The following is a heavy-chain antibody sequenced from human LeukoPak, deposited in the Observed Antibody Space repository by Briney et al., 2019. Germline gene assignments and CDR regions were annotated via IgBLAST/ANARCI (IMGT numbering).Heavy chain of an antibody. Sequence: GGSLRLSCADSGFTFSSYAMSWVRQAPGKGLEWVSAISGSGGRTYYADSVKGRFTMSRDNSKNMLYLQMNSLRVEDTAVYYCAKGRLVVTGIDYWGQGTQVTVSS. J-gene: IGHJ4*02. V-gene: IGHV3-23*01. D-gene: IGHD2-21*02. CDR1: GFTFSSYA. CDR3: AKGRLVVTGIDY. CDR2: ISGSGGRT.